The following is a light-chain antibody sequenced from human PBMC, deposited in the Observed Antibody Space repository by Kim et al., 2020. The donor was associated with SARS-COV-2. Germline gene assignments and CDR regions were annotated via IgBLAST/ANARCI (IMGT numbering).Light chain of an antibody. CDR3: GTWDSSLSAGV. CDR1: SSTIGNNY. Sequence: KKVPISCAGSSSTIGNNYVSWYQQLPGTAPKLLIYDNNKRPSGIPDRFSGSKSATSATLGITGLQTGDEADYYCGTWDSSLSAGVFGTGTKVTVL. V-gene: IGLV1-51*01. CDR2: DNN. J-gene: IGLJ1*01.